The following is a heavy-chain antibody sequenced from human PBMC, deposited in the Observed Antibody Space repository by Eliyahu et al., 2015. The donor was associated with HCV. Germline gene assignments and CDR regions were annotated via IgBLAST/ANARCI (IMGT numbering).Heavy chain of an antibody. CDR2: VSRSGGSR. J-gene: IGHJ4*02. D-gene: IGHD6-6*01. Sequence: EVQLLESGGGLVQPGXSLRLSCAASGXXXSNXAXSWVRQAPGKGLXWVSAVSRSGGSRYSADSVRGRFIISRDNSEDTLYLQMSSLRAEDTAIYYCAKTSRPYSTSSSPPPIPFDSWGQGTLVTVSS. CDR3: AKTSRPYSTSSSPPPIPFDS. CDR1: GXXXSNXA. V-gene: IGHV3-23*01.